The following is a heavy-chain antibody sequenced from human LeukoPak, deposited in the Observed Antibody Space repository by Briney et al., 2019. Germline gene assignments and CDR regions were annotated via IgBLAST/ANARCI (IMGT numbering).Heavy chain of an antibody. CDR1: GFTFSSYS. CDR2: ISSSSSTI. J-gene: IGHJ4*02. D-gene: IGHD4-17*01. Sequence: TGGSLSLSCAASGFTFSSYSMNWVRQAPGKGLEWVSYISSSSSTIYYADSVKGRFTISRDNAKNPLYLQMNSLRAEDTAVYYCARDLHYGDPRGEHDYWGQGTLVTVSS. CDR3: ARDLHYGDPRGEHDY. V-gene: IGHV3-48*01.